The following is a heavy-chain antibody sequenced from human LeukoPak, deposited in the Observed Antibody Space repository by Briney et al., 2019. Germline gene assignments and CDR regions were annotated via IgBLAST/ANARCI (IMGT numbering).Heavy chain of an antibody. CDR3: ARGGAGTSLAWFDP. Sequence: GGSLRLSCAASGFTFSDYAMHWVRQAPGKELKYVSAISYNGNGKHYADSVKGRFTISRDNAKNSLYLQMNSLRAEDTAVYYCARGGAGTSLAWFDPWGQGTLVTVSS. CDR1: GFTFSDYA. V-gene: IGHV3-64*02. J-gene: IGHJ5*01. D-gene: IGHD3-10*01. CDR2: ISYNGNGK.